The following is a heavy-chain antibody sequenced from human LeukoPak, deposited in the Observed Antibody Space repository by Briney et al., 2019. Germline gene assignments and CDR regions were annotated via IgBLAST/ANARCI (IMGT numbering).Heavy chain of an antibody. D-gene: IGHD6-19*01. CDR1: GGSISSYC. CDR2: IYYSGST. Sequence: SETLSLTCTISGGSISSYCWSWIRQPPGKGLEWIGYIYYSGSTNYNPSLKSRVTISVDTSKNQFSLKLSSVTAADTAVYYCARDGGWYWFDPWGQGTLVTVSS. V-gene: IGHV4-59*01. CDR3: ARDGGWYWFDP. J-gene: IGHJ5*02.